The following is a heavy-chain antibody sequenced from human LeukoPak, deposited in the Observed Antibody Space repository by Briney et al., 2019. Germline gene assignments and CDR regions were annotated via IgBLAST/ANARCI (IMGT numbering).Heavy chain of an antibody. Sequence: PGGSLRLSCAASGFTFSSYAMSWVRQAPGKGLEWVSSISSSSSYIYYADSVKGRFTISRDNAKNSLYLQMNSLRAEDTAVYYCAGTLPATFDYWGQGTLVTVSS. CDR1: GFTFSSYA. CDR3: AGTLPATFDY. J-gene: IGHJ4*02. D-gene: IGHD2-2*01. CDR2: ISSSSSYI. V-gene: IGHV3-21*01.